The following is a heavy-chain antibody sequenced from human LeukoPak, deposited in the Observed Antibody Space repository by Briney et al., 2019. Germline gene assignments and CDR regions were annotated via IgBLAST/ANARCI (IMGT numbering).Heavy chain of an antibody. J-gene: IGHJ5*02. D-gene: IGHD3-3*01. V-gene: IGHV1-8*01. CDR2: MNPNSGNT. Sequence: ASVKVSCKASGYTFTSYDISWVRQATGQGLEWMGWMNPNSGNTGYAQKFQGRVTMTRNTSISTAYMELSSLRSEDTAVYYCARAHPGLRFLEWLLSGGWFDPWGQGTLVTVSS. CDR3: ARAHPGLRFLEWLLSGGWFDP. CDR1: GYTFTSYD.